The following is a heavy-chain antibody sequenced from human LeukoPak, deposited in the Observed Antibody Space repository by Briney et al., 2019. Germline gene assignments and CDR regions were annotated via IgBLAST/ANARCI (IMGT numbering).Heavy chain of an antibody. J-gene: IGHJ5*02. CDR2: IYTSGST. V-gene: IGHV4-4*09. CDR1: GGSISSYY. CDR3: ARLHIVVVTATERHNWFDP. Sequence: SETLSLTCTVSGGSISSYYWSWIRQPPGKGLEWIGYIYTSGSTNYNPSLKSRVTISVDTSKNQFSLKLSPVTAADTAVYYCARLHIVVVTATERHNWFDPWGQGTLVTVSS. D-gene: IGHD2-21*02.